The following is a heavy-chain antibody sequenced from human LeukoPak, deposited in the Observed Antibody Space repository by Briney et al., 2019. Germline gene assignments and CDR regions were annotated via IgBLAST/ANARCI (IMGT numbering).Heavy chain of an antibody. D-gene: IGHD3-10*01. V-gene: IGHV1-2*02. CDR3: AREGGHMVRGVTQYYFDY. CDR1: GYTFTGYY. Sequence: GASVKVSCKASGYTFTGYYMHWVRQAPGQGLEWMGWINPNSGGTNYAQKFQGRVTMTRDTSISTAYMELSRLRSDDTAVYYCAREGGHMVRGVTQYYFDYWGQGTLVTVSS. CDR2: INPNSGGT. J-gene: IGHJ4*02.